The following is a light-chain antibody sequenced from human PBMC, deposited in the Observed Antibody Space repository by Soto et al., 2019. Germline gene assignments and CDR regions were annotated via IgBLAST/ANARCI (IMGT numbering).Light chain of an antibody. Sequence: QLTPSPSSLSASVGDRVTITCRASQGISSYLAWYQQKPGKAPKLLIYRASNLRPGVPSRFSGSGSGTDFTLTISNLQPEDFATYFCQQLTSYPLTFGGGTKVDIK. CDR1: QGISSY. J-gene: IGKJ4*01. CDR2: RAS. V-gene: IGKV1-9*01. CDR3: QQLTSYPLT.